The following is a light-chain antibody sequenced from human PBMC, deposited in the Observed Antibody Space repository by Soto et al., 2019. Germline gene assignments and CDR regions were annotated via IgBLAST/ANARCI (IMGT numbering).Light chain of an antibody. V-gene: IGKV1-5*03. CDR1: QSISSW. J-gene: IGKJ1*01. CDR2: KAS. Sequence: DIQMTQSPSTVPASVGVRVAITGLASQSISSWLAWYQQIPGKAPKLLIYKASSLESGVPSRFSGSGSGTEFTLTISSLQPDDFATYYCQQYNSYSRTFGQGTKVDIK. CDR3: QQYNSYSRT.